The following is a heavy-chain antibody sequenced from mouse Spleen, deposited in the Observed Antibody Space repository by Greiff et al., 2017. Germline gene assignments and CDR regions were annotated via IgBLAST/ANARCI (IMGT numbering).Heavy chain of an antibody. CDR1: GDSITSGY. D-gene: IGHD1-1*01. J-gene: IGHJ1*01. CDR2: ISYSGST. V-gene: IGHV3-8*02. CDR3: AGGNYYGSSGYFDV. Sequence: EVMLVESGPSLVKPSQTLSLTCSVTGDSITSGYWNWIRKFPGNKLEYMGYISYSGSTYYNPSLKSRISITRDTSKNQYYLQLNSVTTEDTATYYCAGGNYYGSSGYFDVWGAGTTVTVSS.